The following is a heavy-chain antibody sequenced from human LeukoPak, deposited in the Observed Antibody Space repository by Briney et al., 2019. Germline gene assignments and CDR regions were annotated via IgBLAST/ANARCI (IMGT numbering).Heavy chain of an antibody. V-gene: IGHV3-21*01. CDR1: GFTLSTYC. CDR2: ISNSSSDI. CDR3: ARAPGDYYYYYYAMDV. Sequence: GGSLRLSCAASGFTLSTYCMNWVRQAPGRGLEWVSSISNSSSDIYYADSVKGRFTISRDNAKNSLYLQMNSLRDEDTAVYYCARAPGDYYYYYYAMDVWGQGTTVTVSS. D-gene: IGHD4-17*01. J-gene: IGHJ6*02.